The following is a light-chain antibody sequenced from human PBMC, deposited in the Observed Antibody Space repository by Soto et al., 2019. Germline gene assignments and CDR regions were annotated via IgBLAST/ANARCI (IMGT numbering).Light chain of an antibody. Sequence: DIQMTPSPSTLSGSVGDRVTITCRASQTISSWLAWYQQRTGKSPKILVYWASTLESGVPSRFSGSGSGTEFTLSISGLQPDDFATYYCQHFYAYSPWTFGQGTKVDIK. CDR1: QTISSW. CDR3: QHFYAYSPWT. CDR2: WAS. V-gene: IGKV1-5*03. J-gene: IGKJ1*01.